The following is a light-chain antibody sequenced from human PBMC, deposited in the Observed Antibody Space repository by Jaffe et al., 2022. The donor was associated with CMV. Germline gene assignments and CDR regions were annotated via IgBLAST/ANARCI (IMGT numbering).Light chain of an antibody. CDR1: GSNVDHND. CDR2: GDQ. Sequence: QSVLTQPPSASGAPGQGVIISCSGSGSNVDHNDVYWYQQLPGSAPTLLIYGDQRPPAGAPARFSASKSGTSASLAISGLQSEDEADYYCAAWDDSLYGWVFGGGTKLTVL. V-gene: IGLV1-44*01. CDR3: AAWDDSLYGWV. J-gene: IGLJ3*02.